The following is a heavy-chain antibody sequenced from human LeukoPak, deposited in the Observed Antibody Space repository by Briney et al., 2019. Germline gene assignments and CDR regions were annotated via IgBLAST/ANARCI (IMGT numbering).Heavy chain of an antibody. CDR2: INPNSGGT. CDR1: GYTFTDYY. Sequence: ASVKVSCKASGYTFTDYYMHWVRQAPGQGLEWMGWINPNSGGTNYAQKFQGRVTMTRDTSISTAYMELSRLRSDDTAVYYCARVGAVAGRDGYNPLLRYWGQGTLVTVSS. V-gene: IGHV1-2*02. CDR3: ARVGAVAGRDGYNPLLRY. J-gene: IGHJ4*02. D-gene: IGHD5-24*01.